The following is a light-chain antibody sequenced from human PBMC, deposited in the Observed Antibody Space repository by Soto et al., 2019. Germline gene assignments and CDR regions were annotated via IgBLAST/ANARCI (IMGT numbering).Light chain of an antibody. CDR3: QQRSNWPWLT. Sequence: EIVLTQSPATLSLSPGERATLSCRASQSVSSYLAWYQQKPGQAPRLLIYDASNRATGIPARFSGSGSGTDFTLTSSSLEPEDFAVYYCQQRSNWPWLTCGPGTKVDIK. V-gene: IGKV3-11*01. CDR2: DAS. CDR1: QSVSSY. J-gene: IGKJ3*01.